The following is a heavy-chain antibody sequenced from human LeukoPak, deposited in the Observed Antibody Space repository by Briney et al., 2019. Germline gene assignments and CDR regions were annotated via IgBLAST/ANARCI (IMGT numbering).Heavy chain of an antibody. J-gene: IGHJ4*02. CDR1: GFTFGSYA. CDR3: AKGSSPSRPYYFDC. Sequence: GGSLRLPCAASGFTFGSYAMSWVRQDPGKGLEWVSAITDSGGDTYHADSVKGRFTISRDNSKNTLHLQMNSLRAEDTAVYYCAKGSSPSRPYYFDCWGQGTLVTVSS. V-gene: IGHV3-23*01. D-gene: IGHD6-6*01. CDR2: ITDSGGDT.